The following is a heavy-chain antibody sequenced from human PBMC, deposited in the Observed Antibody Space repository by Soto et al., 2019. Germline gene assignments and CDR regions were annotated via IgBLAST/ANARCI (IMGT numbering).Heavy chain of an antibody. D-gene: IGHD4-17*01. J-gene: IGHJ4*02. Sequence: GGSLRLSCAASGFTFSDHYMDWVRQAPGKGLEWVGRTRNKANSYITEYAASVKGRFTISRDDSKNSLYLQMNSLKTEDTAVYYCARRRYGDSFFDYWGQGTLVTVSS. V-gene: IGHV3-72*01. CDR2: TRNKANSYIT. CDR3: ARRRYGDSFFDY. CDR1: GFTFSDHY.